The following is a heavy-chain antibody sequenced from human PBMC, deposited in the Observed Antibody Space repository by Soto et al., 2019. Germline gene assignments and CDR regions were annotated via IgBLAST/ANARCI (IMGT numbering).Heavy chain of an antibody. CDR3: ARGDCGSARCYVNY. V-gene: IGHV4-34*01. D-gene: IGHD2-2*01. J-gene: IGHJ4*02. CDR2: INHSGNT. Sequence: QVQLQQWGAGLLKPSETLSLTCAVYGGSFSGYYWSWIHQSPGKGLEWIGEINHSGNTTYIPSLESRVTMSVDTSKNQFSLKLSSVTAADAAIDYCARGDCGSARCYVNYWSQGTLLTVSS. CDR1: GGSFSGYY.